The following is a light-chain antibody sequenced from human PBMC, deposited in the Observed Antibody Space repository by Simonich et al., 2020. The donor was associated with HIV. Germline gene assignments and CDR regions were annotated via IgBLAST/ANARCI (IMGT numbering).Light chain of an antibody. CDR1: QSVSSN. CDR2: GAS. V-gene: IGKV3-15*01. CDR3: QQYNNWPPPIT. J-gene: IGKJ5*01. Sequence: EIVMTQSPATLSVSPGERATLSCRASQSVSSNLAWYQQNPGQAPRLLISGASTRATRIPARFSGSGSGTEFTLTISSLQSEDFAVYYCQQYNNWPPPITFGQGTRLEIK.